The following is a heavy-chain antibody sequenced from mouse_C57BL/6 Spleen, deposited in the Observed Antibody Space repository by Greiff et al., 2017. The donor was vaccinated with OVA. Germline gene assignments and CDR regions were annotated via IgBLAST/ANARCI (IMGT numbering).Heavy chain of an antibody. V-gene: IGHV1-80*01. CDR1: GYAFSRYW. Sequence: VHLVESGAELVKPGASVKISCKASGYAFSRYWMNWVKQRPGKGLEWIGQIYPGDGDTNYNGKFKGKATLTADKSSSTAYMQLSSLTSEDSAVYFCARGGYYGSSGYFDVWGTGTTVTVSS. CDR3: ARGGYYGSSGYFDV. J-gene: IGHJ1*03. CDR2: IYPGDGDT. D-gene: IGHD1-1*01.